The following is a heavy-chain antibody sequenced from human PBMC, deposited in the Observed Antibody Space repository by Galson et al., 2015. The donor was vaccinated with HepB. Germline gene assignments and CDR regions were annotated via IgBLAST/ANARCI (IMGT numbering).Heavy chain of an antibody. J-gene: IGHJ4*02. CDR1: GGSISSSY. D-gene: IGHD2-8*02. Sequence: ETLSLTCSVSGGSISSSYWTWIRQPAGKGLEWIGHIYTSGSTNYSPSLKSRVTMSVDTSKNQFFLEVRSVTAADTAVYYCATDRAWSDNWGQGTLVTVSS. CDR3: ATDRAWSDN. V-gene: IGHV4-4*07. CDR2: IYTSGST.